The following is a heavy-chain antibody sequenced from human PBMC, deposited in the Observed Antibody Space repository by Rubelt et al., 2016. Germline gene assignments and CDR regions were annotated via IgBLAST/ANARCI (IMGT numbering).Heavy chain of an antibody. D-gene: IGHD6-13*01. V-gene: IGHV1-18*01. Sequence: QVQLVQSGAEVKKPGASVKVSCKASGYTFTSYGISWVRQAPGQGLEWMGWISAYNGNTNYAQTLHGGVTMTPDPSTSTAYMELRSLRSDDTAVYYCARDTRYSSSSNFDYWGQGTLVTVSS. CDR2: ISAYNGNT. J-gene: IGHJ4*02. CDR1: GYTFTSYG. CDR3: ARDTRYSSSSNFDY.